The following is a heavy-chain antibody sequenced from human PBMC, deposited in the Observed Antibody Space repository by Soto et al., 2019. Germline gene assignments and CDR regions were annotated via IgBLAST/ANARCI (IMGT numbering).Heavy chain of an antibody. V-gene: IGHV1-69*08. J-gene: IGHJ5*01. CDR1: GGTFSTYT. CDR3: SIDSGTVGYDES. Sequence: QVQLVQSGAEVKKPGSSLKVSCKASGGTFSTYTINWVRQAPGQGLAWLGRIIPLLDVTNNAQRFQGRVTITADKSTSTVYIELTSVTSQDTAVYYWSIDSGTVGYDESWGHGTLVTVSS. CDR2: IIPLLDVT. D-gene: IGHD3-10*01.